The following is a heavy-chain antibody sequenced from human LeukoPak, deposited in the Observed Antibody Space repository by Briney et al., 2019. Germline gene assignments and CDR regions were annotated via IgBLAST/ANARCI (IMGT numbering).Heavy chain of an antibody. V-gene: IGHV4-39*01. D-gene: IGHD3-22*01. CDR3: VPAITMIWDWFDP. Sequence: PSETLSLTCTVSGGSISSSSYYWGWIRQPPGKGLEWIGRIYTSGSTNYNPSLKSRVTISVDTSKNQFSLKLSSVTAADTAVYYCVPAITMIWDWFDPWGQGTLVTVSS. CDR1: GGSISSSSYY. CDR2: IYTSGST. J-gene: IGHJ5*02.